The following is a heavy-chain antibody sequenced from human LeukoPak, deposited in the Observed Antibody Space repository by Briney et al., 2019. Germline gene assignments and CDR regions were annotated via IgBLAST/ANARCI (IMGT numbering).Heavy chain of an antibody. Sequence: GGSLRLSCAASGFTFSSYAMSWVRQAPGKGLEWVSAISGSGSSTYYADSVKGRFTISRDNSKNTLYLQMNSLRAEDTAVYYCARDNYGDGFDYWGQGTLVTVSS. CDR3: ARDNYGDGFDY. J-gene: IGHJ4*02. D-gene: IGHD4-17*01. CDR2: ISGSGSST. V-gene: IGHV3-23*01. CDR1: GFTFSSYA.